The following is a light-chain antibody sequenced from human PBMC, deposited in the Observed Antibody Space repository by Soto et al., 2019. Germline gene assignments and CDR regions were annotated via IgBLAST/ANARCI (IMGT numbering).Light chain of an antibody. Sequence: QSVLTQPPSVSGAPGQRVTISCTGSSSNIGAGYHVHWYQQLPGTAPKLLIYGNSNRPSGVPDRFSGSKSGTSASLGIAGLQAEDEADYYCQFYDSSLSGYVFGTGTKVTVL. CDR3: QFYDSSLSGYV. V-gene: IGLV1-40*01. CDR2: GNS. J-gene: IGLJ1*01. CDR1: SSNIGAGYH.